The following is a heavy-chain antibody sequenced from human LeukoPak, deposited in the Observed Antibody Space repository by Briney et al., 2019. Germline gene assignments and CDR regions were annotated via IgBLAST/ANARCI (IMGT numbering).Heavy chain of an antibody. V-gene: IGHV3-23*01. CDR1: GFTFSSYG. D-gene: IGHD6-13*01. CDR2: IIGSGSST. CDR3: AREGRAYRYSSSWYPTPSWFDP. Sequence: GGSLRLSCAASGFTFSSYGMSWVRQAPGKGLQWVSVIIGSGSSTYYADSVKGRFTISRDNAKNSLYLQMNSLRAEDTAVYYCAREGRAYRYSSSWYPTPSWFDPWGQGTLVTVSS. J-gene: IGHJ5*02.